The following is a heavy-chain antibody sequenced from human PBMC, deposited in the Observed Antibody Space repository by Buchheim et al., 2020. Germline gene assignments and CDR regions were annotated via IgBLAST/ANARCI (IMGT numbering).Heavy chain of an antibody. CDR3: ARERGRRDGYNWSSGY. CDR2: INPSGGST. D-gene: IGHD5-24*01. Sequence: QVQLVQSGAEVKKPGASVKVSCKASGYTFTSYYMHWVRQAPGQGLEWMGIINPSGGSTSYAQKFQGRVTMTRDTTTTPASMELSSLRSEDTAVYYCARERGRRDGYNWSSGYWGQGTL. V-gene: IGHV1-46*01. CDR1: GYTFTSYY. J-gene: IGHJ4*02.